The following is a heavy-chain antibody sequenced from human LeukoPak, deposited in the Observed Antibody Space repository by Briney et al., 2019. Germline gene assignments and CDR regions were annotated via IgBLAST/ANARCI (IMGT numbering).Heavy chain of an antibody. CDR1: GYTFTSYG. CDR2: ISAYNGNT. D-gene: IGHD3-16*02. CDR3: ASDSLGDYVWRSYRHDFDY. V-gene: IGHV1-18*01. J-gene: IGHJ4*02. Sequence: GASVKVSCKASGYTFTSYGISWVRQAPGQGLEWMGWISAYNGNTNYAQKLQGRVTMTTDTSTSTAYMELRRLRSDDTAVYYCASDSLGDYVWRSYRHDFDYWGQGTLVTVSS.